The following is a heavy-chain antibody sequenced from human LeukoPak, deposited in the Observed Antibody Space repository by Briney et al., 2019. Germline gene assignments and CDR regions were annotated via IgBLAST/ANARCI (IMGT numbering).Heavy chain of an antibody. CDR2: IRYDGSNK. CDR1: GFTLSSYG. V-gene: IGHV3-30*02. Sequence: PGGSLRLSXAASGFTLSSYGMHWIRQAPDKRLEWVAFIRYDGSNKNYADSVKGRFTISRDNSKNTLLLQMNSLRPEDTAVYYCAKDRNGYSSTLDYWGQGTLVTVSS. D-gene: IGHD5-18*01. J-gene: IGHJ4*02. CDR3: AKDRNGYSSTLDY.